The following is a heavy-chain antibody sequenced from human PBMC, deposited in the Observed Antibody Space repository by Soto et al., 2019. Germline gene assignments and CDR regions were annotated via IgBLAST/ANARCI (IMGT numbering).Heavy chain of an antibody. CDR3: ARSGLPLIEILDY. CDR1: GGSIDDYY. J-gene: IGHJ4*01. Sequence: SETLSLTCTVFGGSIDDYYWSWIRQSPGKGLEWIGHISDRGTTDYNPSLKSRVTISVDRSKKQFSLKVTSVTAADTAVYYCARSGLPLIEILDYWGHGTLVTVSS. D-gene: IGHD1-1*01. V-gene: IGHV4-59*01. CDR2: ISDRGTT.